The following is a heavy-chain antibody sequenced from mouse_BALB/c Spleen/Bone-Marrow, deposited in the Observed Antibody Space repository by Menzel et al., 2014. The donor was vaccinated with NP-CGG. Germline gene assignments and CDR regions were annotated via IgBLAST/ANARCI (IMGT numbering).Heavy chain of an antibody. V-gene: IGHV14-3*02. Sequence: VQLKESGAELVKPGASVKLSCTASGFNIKDTYMHWVKQRPEQGPEWIGRIGPANGNTKYDPKFQGKATITADTSSNTAYLQLSSLTSEDTAVYYCARVYPNAMDYWGQGTSVTVSS. D-gene: IGHD2-1*01. CDR1: GFNIKDTY. CDR2: IGPANGNT. CDR3: ARVYPNAMDY. J-gene: IGHJ4*01.